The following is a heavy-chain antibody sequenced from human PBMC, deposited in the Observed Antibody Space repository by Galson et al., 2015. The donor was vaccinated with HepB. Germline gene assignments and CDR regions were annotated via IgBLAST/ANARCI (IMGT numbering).Heavy chain of an antibody. Sequence: SVKVSCKASGYTFTSYGISWVRQAPGQGLEWMGWISAYNGNTNYAQKLQGRVTMTTDTSTSTAYMELRSLRSDDTAVYYCASMAPRGVILAGPDDDAFDVWGQGTMVTVSS. D-gene: IGHD3-10*01. V-gene: IGHV1-18*01. J-gene: IGHJ3*01. CDR1: GYTFTSYG. CDR2: ISAYNGNT. CDR3: ASMAPRGVILAGPDDDAFDV.